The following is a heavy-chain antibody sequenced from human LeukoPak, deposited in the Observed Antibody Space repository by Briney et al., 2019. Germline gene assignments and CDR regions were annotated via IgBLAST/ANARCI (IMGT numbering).Heavy chain of an antibody. CDR2: IYYSGST. V-gene: IGHV4-59*01. Sequence: SETLSLTCTVSGGSISSYYWSWIRQPPGKGLEWIGYIYYSGSTNYNPSLKSRVTISVDTSKNQFSLKLSSVTAADTAVYYCAGYSPEHYYFDYWGPGTLVTVSS. D-gene: IGHD6-13*01. J-gene: IGHJ4*02. CDR1: GGSISSYY. CDR3: AGYSPEHYYFDY.